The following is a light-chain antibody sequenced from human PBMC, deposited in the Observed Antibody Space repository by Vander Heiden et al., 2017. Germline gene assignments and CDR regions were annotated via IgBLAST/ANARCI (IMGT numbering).Light chain of an antibody. Sequence: QSALTQPPSASGSPGQSVTISCTGTSSDVGCYNYVSWYQHHPGKAPKLMIYEVTKRPSGVPDRFSGSKSVNTASLTVSGLQAEDEADYYCSSYADSNNLVFGGGTRLTVL. CDR1: SSDVGCYNY. V-gene: IGLV2-8*01. J-gene: IGLJ2*01. CDR3: SSYADSNNLV. CDR2: EVT.